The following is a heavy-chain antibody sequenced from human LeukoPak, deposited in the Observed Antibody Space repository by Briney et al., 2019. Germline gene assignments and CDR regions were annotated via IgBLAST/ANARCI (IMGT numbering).Heavy chain of an antibody. CDR3: ASVSRDAFDI. V-gene: IGHV3-66*01. D-gene: IGHD3-16*01. Sequence: PGGSLRLSCAASGFSVNNNYMSWVRPAPGKGLEWVSVIYTGGSTYYADSLKGRFTISRDNSKNTLYLQMYSLRAEDTAVYYCASVSRDAFDIWGQGTMVTVSS. CDR1: GFSVNNNY. CDR2: IYTGGST. J-gene: IGHJ3*02.